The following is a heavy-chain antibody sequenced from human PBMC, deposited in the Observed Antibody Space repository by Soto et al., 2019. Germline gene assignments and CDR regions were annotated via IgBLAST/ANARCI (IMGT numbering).Heavy chain of an antibody. V-gene: IGHV1-18*01. CDR1: GYTFTNHG. Sequence: GASVKVSCKASGYTFTNHGISWVRQAPGEGLEWMGWISPYNGDTNNAQKFQGRVTMTTDTPTNTGFMELTRLTSDDTAVYYCARGGISSSEGLDYWG. CDR2: ISPYNGDT. D-gene: IGHD6-13*01. J-gene: IGHJ4*01. CDR3: ARGGISSSEGLDY.